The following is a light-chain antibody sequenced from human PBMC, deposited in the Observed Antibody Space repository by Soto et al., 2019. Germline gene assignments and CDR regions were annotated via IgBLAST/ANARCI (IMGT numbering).Light chain of an antibody. V-gene: IGLV2-8*01. CDR3: SSYAGYNNLV. CDR2: EVN. J-gene: IGLJ1*01. Sequence: QSALTQPPSASGSPGQSVTISCTGTSSDVGGYNYVSWYHQHPGKAPKLMISEVNKRPSGVPDRFSGSKSGNTASLTVSGLQAEDEADYYRSSYAGYNNLVFGTGTKLTVL. CDR1: SSDVGGYNY.